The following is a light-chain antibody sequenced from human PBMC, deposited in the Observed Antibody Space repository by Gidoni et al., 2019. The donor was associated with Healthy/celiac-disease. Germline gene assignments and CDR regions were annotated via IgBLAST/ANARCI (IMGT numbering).Light chain of an antibody. CDR1: QSISSY. CDR3: QQSYSTPR. V-gene: IGKV1-39*01. J-gene: IGKJ2*03. CDR2: AAS. Sequence: DIQMTQSPSSLSASVGDRVTITCRASQSISSYLNWYQQKPGKAPKLLIYAASSLQSGVPSRCSGSGSGTDFTLTISSLQPEDFATYYCQQSYSTPRFGQGTKLEIK.